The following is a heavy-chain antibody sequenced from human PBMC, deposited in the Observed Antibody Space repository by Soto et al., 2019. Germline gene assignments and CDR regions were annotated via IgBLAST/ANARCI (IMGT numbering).Heavy chain of an antibody. Sequence: QVQLVESGGGVVQPGRSLRLSCAASGFTFSSYGMHWVRQAPGKGLEWVAVISYDGSNKYYADSVKGRFTISRDNSKNTLYLQMNSLRAEDTAVYYCAKDLSPYGSGVDYWGQGTLVTVSS. J-gene: IGHJ4*02. CDR1: GFTFSSYG. V-gene: IGHV3-30*18. D-gene: IGHD3-10*01. CDR3: AKDLSPYGSGVDY. CDR2: ISYDGSNK.